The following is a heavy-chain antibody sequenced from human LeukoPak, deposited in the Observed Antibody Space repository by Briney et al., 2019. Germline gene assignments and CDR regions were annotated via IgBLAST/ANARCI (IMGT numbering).Heavy chain of an antibody. J-gene: IGHJ3*02. CDR1: GGTFSSYA. V-gene: IGHV1-69*01. Sequence: SVKVSCKASGGTFSSYAISWVRQAPGQGLEWMGGIIPIFGTANYAQKFQGRVTITADESTSTAYMELSSLRSEDTAVYYCARANTYYYDSSGYSNGAFDIWGQGTMVTVSS. D-gene: IGHD3-22*01. CDR2: IIPIFGTA. CDR3: ARANTYYYDSSGYSNGAFDI.